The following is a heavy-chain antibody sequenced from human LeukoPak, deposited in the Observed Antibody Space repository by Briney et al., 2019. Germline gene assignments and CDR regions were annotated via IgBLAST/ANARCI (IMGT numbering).Heavy chain of an antibody. CDR1: GGTFSSYA. V-gene: IGHV1-69*13. D-gene: IGHD3-22*01. CDR3: NYYDSSGYYYSDY. Sequence: GASVKVSYKASGGTFSSYAISWVRQAPGQGLEWMEGIIPIFGTANYAQKFQGRVTITADESTSTAYMELSSLRSEDTAVYYCNYYDSSGYYYSDYWGQGTLVTVSS. J-gene: IGHJ4*02. CDR2: IIPIFGTA.